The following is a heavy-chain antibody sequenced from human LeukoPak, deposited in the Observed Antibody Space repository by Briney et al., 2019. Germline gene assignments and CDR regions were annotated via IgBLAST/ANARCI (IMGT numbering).Heavy chain of an antibody. V-gene: IGHV1-69*13. D-gene: IGHD2-2*01. CDR2: IIPIFGTA. Sequence: GASVKVSCKASGGTFSSYAISWVRQAPGQGLGWMGGIIPIFGTANYAQKFQGRVTITADESTSTAYMELSSLRSEDTAVYYCARDPRYCSSTSCYEDWGQGTLVTVSS. J-gene: IGHJ4*02. CDR1: GGTFSSYA. CDR3: ARDPRYCSSTSCYED.